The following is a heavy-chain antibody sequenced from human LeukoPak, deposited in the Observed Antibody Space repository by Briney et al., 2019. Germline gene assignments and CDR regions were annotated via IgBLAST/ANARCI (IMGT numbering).Heavy chain of an antibody. Sequence: PSETLSLTCAVYGGSFSGYYWSWIRQHPGKGLEWIGYIYYSGSTYYNPSLKSRVTISVDTSKNQFSLKLSSVTAADTAVYYCASGSGYDSGYYYFDYWGQGTLVTVSS. CDR3: ASGSGYDSGYYYFDY. V-gene: IGHV4-31*11. CDR2: IYYSGST. D-gene: IGHD5-12*01. CDR1: GGSFSGYY. J-gene: IGHJ4*02.